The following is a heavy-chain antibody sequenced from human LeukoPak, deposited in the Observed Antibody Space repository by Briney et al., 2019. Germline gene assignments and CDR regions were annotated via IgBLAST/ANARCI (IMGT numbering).Heavy chain of an antibody. Sequence: GGSLRLSCAASGFTFSSYEMNWVRQAPGKGLEWVSTISGSGGSRYHADSVKGRFTISRDNSKNTLYLQMNSLRAEDTAVYYCAKSDDSSGYWGSHFDYWGQGTLVTVSS. V-gene: IGHV3-23*01. J-gene: IGHJ4*02. CDR1: GFTFSSYE. CDR3: AKSDDSSGYWGSHFDY. CDR2: ISGSGGSR. D-gene: IGHD3-22*01.